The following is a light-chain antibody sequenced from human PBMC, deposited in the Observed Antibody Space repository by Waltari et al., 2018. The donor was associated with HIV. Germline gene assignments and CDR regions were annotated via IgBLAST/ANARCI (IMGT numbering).Light chain of an antibody. V-gene: IGKV1-39*01. Sequence: DIQMTQSPSSLSASVGDRVTITCQESQSISSYLNRYQQKPAKAPKILIYAASSLQSWVPSRFSGSGSSTYFTLTCSSLQPEYFATNYFQPSYSTPHTFRQGTKLEIK. CDR1: QSISSY. CDR2: AAS. CDR3: QPSYSTPHT. J-gene: IGKJ2*01.